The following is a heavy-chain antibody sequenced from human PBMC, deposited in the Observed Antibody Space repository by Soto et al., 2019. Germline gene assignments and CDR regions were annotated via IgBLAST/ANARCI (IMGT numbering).Heavy chain of an antibody. CDR1: GYTFTSYD. CDR3: ATDGGPPYYDSSGSREYGH. CDR2: MNPNSGNT. J-gene: IGHJ4*02. V-gene: IGHV1-8*01. Sequence: GASVKVSCKASGYTFTSYDINWVRQATGQGLEWMGWMNPNSGNTGYAQKFQGRVTMTRNTSISTAYMELSSLRSEDTAVYYCATDGGPPYYDSSGSREYGHWGQGPLVTSPQ. D-gene: IGHD3-22*01.